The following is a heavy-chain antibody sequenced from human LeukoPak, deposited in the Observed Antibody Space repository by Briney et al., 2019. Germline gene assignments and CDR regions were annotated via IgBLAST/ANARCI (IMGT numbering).Heavy chain of an antibody. J-gene: IGHJ4*02. Sequence: RGSLRLSCAASGFTFSTYIMNWVRQAPGKGLEWVSSISSSSSYIYYADSVKGRFTISRDNAKNSLYLQMNSLRAEDTAVYYCARAVSRGYSYGLDYWGQGTLVTVSS. V-gene: IGHV3-21*01. CDR1: GFTFSTYI. CDR3: ARAVSRGYSYGLDY. CDR2: ISSSSSYI. D-gene: IGHD5-18*01.